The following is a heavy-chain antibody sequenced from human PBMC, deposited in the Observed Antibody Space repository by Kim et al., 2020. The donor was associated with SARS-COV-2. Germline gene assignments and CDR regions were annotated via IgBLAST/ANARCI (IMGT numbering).Heavy chain of an antibody. J-gene: IGHJ3*02. CDR2: INTEGSTA. CDR1: GFTFRSYW. V-gene: IGHV3-74*01. CDR3: ARDSPAPNDAFDI. Sequence: GGSLRLSCAASGFTFRSYWMHWVRRAPGKGLVWVARINTEGSTADYADSVKGRFIISRDNAKNTLYLQMSSLRAEDTALYYCARDSPAPNDAFDIWGQGTMVTVS.